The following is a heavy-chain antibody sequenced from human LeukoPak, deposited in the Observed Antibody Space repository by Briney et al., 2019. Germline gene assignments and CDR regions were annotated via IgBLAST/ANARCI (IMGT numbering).Heavy chain of an antibody. CDR2: INIGGTNT. J-gene: IGHJ5*02. CDR1: GFTFNDYY. Sequence: GGSLRLSCAASGFTFNDYYMSWIRQAPGKGLEWLSYINIGGTNTHCADSVKGRFTISRDNAKKSLYLKMNNLRAEDTAVYYCATDGAGFDTWGQGVLVTVSS. CDR3: ATDGAGFDT. V-gene: IGHV3-11*01.